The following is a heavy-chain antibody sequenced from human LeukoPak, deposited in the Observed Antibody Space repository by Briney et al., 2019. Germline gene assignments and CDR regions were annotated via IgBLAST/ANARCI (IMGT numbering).Heavy chain of an antibody. Sequence: GGSLRLSCAASGFTFSSYGMHWVRQAPGKGLEWVSYISSRGTTIYYADSVKGRFTISRDNAKKSLHLQMNSLRAEDTAVYYCARDLGQYYDTSDNWFDPWGQGTLVTVSS. CDR2: ISSRGTTI. CDR1: GFTFSSYG. D-gene: IGHD3-22*01. CDR3: ARDLGQYYDTSDNWFDP. V-gene: IGHV3-48*01. J-gene: IGHJ5*02.